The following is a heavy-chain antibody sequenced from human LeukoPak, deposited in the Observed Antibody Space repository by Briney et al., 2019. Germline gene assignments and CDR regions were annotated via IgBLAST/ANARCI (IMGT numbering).Heavy chain of an antibody. CDR3: ARSHAGMVRGVTYFDY. CDR1: GYSISSGYY. V-gene: IGHV4-38-2*02. CDR2: IYHSGST. J-gene: IGHJ4*02. Sequence: SETLSLTCTVSGYSISSGYYWGWIRQPPGKGLEWIGSIYHSGSTYYNPSLKSRVTISVDTSKNQFSLKLSSVTAADTAVYYCARSHAGMVRGVTYFDYWGQGTLVTVSS. D-gene: IGHD3-10*01.